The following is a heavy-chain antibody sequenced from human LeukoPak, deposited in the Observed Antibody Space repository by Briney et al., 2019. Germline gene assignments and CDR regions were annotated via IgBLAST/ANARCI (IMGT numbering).Heavy chain of an antibody. Sequence: GSLRLSCAASGFTFSDYNMNWVRQPPGKGLEWIGEINHSGSTNYNPSLKSRVTISVDTSKNQFSLKLSSVTAADTAVYYCATARRRLRYFDWLSAGSIYYMDVWGKGTTVTVSS. J-gene: IGHJ6*03. CDR1: GFTFSDYN. CDR2: INHSGST. CDR3: ATARRRLRYFDWLSAGSIYYMDV. D-gene: IGHD3-9*01. V-gene: IGHV4-34*08.